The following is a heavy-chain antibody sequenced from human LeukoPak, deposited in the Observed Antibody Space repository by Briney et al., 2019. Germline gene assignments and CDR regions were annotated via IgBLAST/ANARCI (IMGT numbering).Heavy chain of an antibody. V-gene: IGHV3-74*01. CDR2: INTDGSYV. CDR3: GRGRSYGMDV. J-gene: IGHJ6*02. Sequence: GGSLRLSCAVSGFTFSYDWMHWVRQGPGKGLVWVSGINTDGSYVTYADSVKGRFTISRDNAKNTLYVQMNSLRVEDTAAYYCGRGRSYGMDVWGQGTTVTVSS. CDR1: GFTFSYDW.